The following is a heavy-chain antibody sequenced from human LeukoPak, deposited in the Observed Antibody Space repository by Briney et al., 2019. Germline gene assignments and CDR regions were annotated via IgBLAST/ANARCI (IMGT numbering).Heavy chain of an antibody. CDR2: IYYSGST. Sequence: SETLSLTCTVSGGSISSYYWTWNRQPPGKGLEWIGYIYYSGSTNYNPSLKSRVTMSVDTSKNQFSLKLSSVTAADTAVYYCARGVEALDAFDIWGQGTMVTVSS. D-gene: IGHD2-15*01. V-gene: IGHV4-59*01. J-gene: IGHJ3*02. CDR3: ARGVEALDAFDI. CDR1: GGSISSYY.